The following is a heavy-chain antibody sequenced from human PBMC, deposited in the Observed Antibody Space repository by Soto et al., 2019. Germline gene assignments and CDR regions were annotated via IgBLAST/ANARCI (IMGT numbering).Heavy chain of an antibody. D-gene: IGHD1-26*01. V-gene: IGHV3-23*01. CDR2: ISNSGGNT. CDR3: EKSGSHSYFDY. CDR1: GFTFSSYA. Sequence: GGSLRLSCAASGFTFSSYAMNWVRQAPGKGLEWVSAISNSGGNTYYADSVKGRFTISRDNSKNTLYLQMNGLRTEDTAIYYCEKSGSHSYFDYWGPGTMLTVS. J-gene: IGHJ4*02.